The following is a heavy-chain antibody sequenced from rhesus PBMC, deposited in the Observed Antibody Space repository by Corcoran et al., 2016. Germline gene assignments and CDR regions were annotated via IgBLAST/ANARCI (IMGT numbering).Heavy chain of an antibody. V-gene: IGHV7-114*01. CDR1: GYPFTTYA. CDR2: NNTDTENP. D-gene: IGHD3S6*01. J-gene: IGHJ4*01. Sequence: QVQLVQSGAEVKQPGASVQVSCKASGYPFTTYALNWVRQAHGQRLEWLGWNNTDTENPTDAQSFKERLTFSLDTSITTTYLQISNLNPEDTAVYYCARSHFAPGFDYWGQGVLITVSS. CDR3: ARSHFAPGFDY.